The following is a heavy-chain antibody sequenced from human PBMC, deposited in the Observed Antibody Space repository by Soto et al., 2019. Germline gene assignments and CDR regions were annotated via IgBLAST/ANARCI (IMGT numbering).Heavy chain of an antibody. V-gene: IGHV3-21*01. CDR1: GFTFSTYS. CDR3: ASAPGLYYFES. Sequence: GGSLRLSCAASGFTFSTYSMNWVRQAPGKGLEWVSSISGTSSYIYYAASVKGRFTISRDNAKDSLYLQMSSLRAEDTAVYYCASAPGLYYFESWGQGTLVTVSS. J-gene: IGHJ4*02. CDR2: ISGTSSYI.